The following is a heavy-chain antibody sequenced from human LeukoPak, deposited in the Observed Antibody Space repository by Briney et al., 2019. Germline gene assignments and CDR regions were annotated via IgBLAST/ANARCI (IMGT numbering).Heavy chain of an antibody. CDR1: GGSFSGYY. V-gene: IGHV4-34*01. Sequence: SETLSLTCAVYGGSFSGYYWSWIRQLPGKGLEWIGEINHSGSTNYNPSLKSRVTISVDTSKNQFSLKLSSVTAADTAVYYCARESSWYDNWFDPWGQGTLVTVSS. J-gene: IGHJ5*02. D-gene: IGHD6-13*01. CDR2: INHSGST. CDR3: ARESSWYDNWFDP.